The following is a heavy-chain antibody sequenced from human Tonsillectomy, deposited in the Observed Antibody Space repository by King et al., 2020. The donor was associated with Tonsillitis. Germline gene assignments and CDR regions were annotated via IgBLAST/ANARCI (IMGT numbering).Heavy chain of an antibody. Sequence: VQLVESGGGLVQPGGSLRLSCAASGFTFSSYSMNWVRQAPGKGLEWLSYISSSSTIYYADSVKGRFSISRDNAKNSLYLQMNSLRDEDTAVYYCARDLGLPGYWGQGTLVTVSS. V-gene: IGHV3-48*02. CDR1: GFTFSSYS. CDR3: ARDLGLPGY. J-gene: IGHJ4*02. D-gene: IGHD5-12*01. CDR2: ISSSSTI.